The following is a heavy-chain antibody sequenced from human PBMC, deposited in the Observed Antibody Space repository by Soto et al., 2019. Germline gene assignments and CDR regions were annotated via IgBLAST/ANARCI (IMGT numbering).Heavy chain of an antibody. Sequence: GASVKVSCKASGYTFTSYAMHWVRQAPGQRLEWMGWINAGNGNTKYSQKFQGRVTITRDTSASTAYMELSSLRSEDTAVYYCARSSSWYDDFDYWGQGTLVTVSS. CDR3: ARSSSWYDDFDY. J-gene: IGHJ4*02. CDR1: GYTFTSYA. V-gene: IGHV1-3*01. CDR2: INAGNGNT. D-gene: IGHD6-13*01.